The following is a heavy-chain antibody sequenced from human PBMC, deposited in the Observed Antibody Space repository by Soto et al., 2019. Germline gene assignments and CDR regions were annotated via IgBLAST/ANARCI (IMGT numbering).Heavy chain of an antibody. V-gene: IGHV4-30-4*01. Sequence: SETLSLTCTVSGGSISSGDYYWSWIRQPPGKGLEWIGYIYYSGSTYYNPSLKSRVTISVDTSKNQFSLKLSSVTAADTAVYYCARGDGYSHEYFQNWGQGTLVTVSS. CDR1: GGSISSGDYY. CDR3: ARGDGYSHEYFQN. CDR2: IYYSGST. J-gene: IGHJ1*01. D-gene: IGHD2-15*01.